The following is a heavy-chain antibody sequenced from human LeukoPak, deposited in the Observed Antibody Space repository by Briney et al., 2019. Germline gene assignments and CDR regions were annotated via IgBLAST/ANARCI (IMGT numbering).Heavy chain of an antibody. CDR1: GGSISSYY. D-gene: IGHD3-9*01. CDR3: ASERYFDWSPHPAGAFDI. CDR2: IYTSGST. Sequence: PSETLSLTSTVSGGSISSYYWSWIRQPAGKGLEWIGRIYTSGSTNYNPSLKSRVTMSVDTSKNQFSLKLSSATAADTAVYYCASERYFDWSPHPAGAFDIWGQGTMVTVSS. V-gene: IGHV4-4*07. J-gene: IGHJ3*02.